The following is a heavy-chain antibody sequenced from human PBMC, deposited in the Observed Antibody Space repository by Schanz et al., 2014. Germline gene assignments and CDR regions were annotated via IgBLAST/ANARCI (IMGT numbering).Heavy chain of an antibody. CDR2: INPDSGGT. Sequence: QVQLVQSGAEVKKPGSSVKVSCKASGDTFRSYTINWVRHAPGQGLEWMGWINPDSGGTNYAQKFQGRVTMTRDTSTSTVYMELSSLRSEDTAMYYCARSRRGAVASDAFDIWGQGTMVTVSS. CDR1: GDTFRSYT. V-gene: IGHV1-8*01. D-gene: IGHD6-19*01. CDR3: ARSRRGAVASDAFDI. J-gene: IGHJ3*02.